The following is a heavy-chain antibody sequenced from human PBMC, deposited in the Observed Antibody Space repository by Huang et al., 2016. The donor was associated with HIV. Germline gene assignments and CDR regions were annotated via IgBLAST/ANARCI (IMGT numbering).Heavy chain of an antibody. V-gene: IGHV1-24*01. Sequence: QVQLVQSRAEVKKPGASVKVSCKVSEYTLTALSMHWVRQPPGKGLEWMGGFYPEIGETIYAQNFQGRVTMTEDTSTETAFMELSGLRPEDTAVYYCATGFDVFFDFWGQGTLVTVSS. CDR2: FYPEIGET. D-gene: IGHD3-9*01. CDR1: EYTLTALS. CDR3: ATGFDVFFDF. J-gene: IGHJ4*02.